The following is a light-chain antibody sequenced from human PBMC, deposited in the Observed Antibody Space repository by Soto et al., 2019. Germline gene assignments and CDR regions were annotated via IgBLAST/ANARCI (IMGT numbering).Light chain of an antibody. CDR2: DAS. J-gene: IGKJ1*01. Sequence: EIVLTQSPGTLSLSPGERATLSCRASQSVSSSYLAWYQQKPGQAPRLLIYDASSRATCIPDRFSGSGSGTDFTLTISRLEPEDFALYYCQQYGNSPLTFGQGTKVEIK. CDR3: QQYGNSPLT. V-gene: IGKV3-20*01. CDR1: QSVSSSY.